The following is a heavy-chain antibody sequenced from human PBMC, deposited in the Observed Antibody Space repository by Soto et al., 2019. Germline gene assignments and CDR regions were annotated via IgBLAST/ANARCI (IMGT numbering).Heavy chain of an antibody. CDR3: ARGDGSVTAGYYYYGMDV. Sequence: PSDTLSVTGTVSGGSNSSYDWSWIRQPPGKGLGWIAYIYYSGSTNYNPSLKSRVTISVDTSKNQFSLKLSSVTAADTPLYYCARGDGSVTAGYYYYGMDVWGRGTTGAVAS. V-gene: IGHV4-59*07. CDR1: GGSNSSYD. J-gene: IGHJ6*02. D-gene: IGHD1-26*01. CDR2: IYYSGST.